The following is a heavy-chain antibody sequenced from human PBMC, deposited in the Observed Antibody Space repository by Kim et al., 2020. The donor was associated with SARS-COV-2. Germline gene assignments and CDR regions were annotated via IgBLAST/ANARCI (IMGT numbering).Heavy chain of an antibody. V-gene: IGHV3-48*02. CDR2: ISSSSSTI. D-gene: IGHD2-2*02. CDR3: ARGDQLLYSGHYYYYGMDV. CDR1: GFTFSSYS. Sequence: GGSLRLSCAASGFTFSSYSMNWVRQAPGKGLEWVSYISSSSSTIYYADSVKGRFTISRDNAKNSLYLQMNSLRDEDTAVYYCARGDQLLYSGHYYYYGMDVWGQGTTVTVSS. J-gene: IGHJ6*02.